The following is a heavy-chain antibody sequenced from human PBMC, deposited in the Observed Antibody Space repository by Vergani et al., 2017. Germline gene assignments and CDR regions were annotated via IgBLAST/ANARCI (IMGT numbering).Heavy chain of an antibody. CDR1: GYTFTGYY. D-gene: IGHD2-2*01. Sequence: QVQLVQSGAEVKKPGASVKVSCKASGYTFTGYYMHWVRQAPGQGLEWMGWINPNSGGTNYAQRFQGRVTMTRDTSISTAYMELSRLRSDDTAVYYCARDRSPPNCSSTSCHGFDYWGQGTLVTVSS. CDR2: INPNSGGT. J-gene: IGHJ4*02. CDR3: ARDRSPPNCSSTSCHGFDY. V-gene: IGHV1-2*02.